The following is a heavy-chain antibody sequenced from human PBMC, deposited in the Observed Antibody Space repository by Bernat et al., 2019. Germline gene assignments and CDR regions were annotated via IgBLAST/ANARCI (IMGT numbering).Heavy chain of an antibody. CDR2: INPNSGGT. J-gene: IGHJ5*02. CDR1: GYTFTGYY. D-gene: IGHD3-3*01. Sequence: QVQLVQSGAEVKKPGASVKVSCKASGYTFTGYYMHWVRQAPGQGLEWMGWINPNSGGTNYAQKFQGWVTMTRDTSISTAYMELSRLRSDDTAVYYCARAPDFGVVKNWFDTWGQGTLVTVSS. CDR3: ARAPDFGVVKNWFDT. V-gene: IGHV1-2*04.